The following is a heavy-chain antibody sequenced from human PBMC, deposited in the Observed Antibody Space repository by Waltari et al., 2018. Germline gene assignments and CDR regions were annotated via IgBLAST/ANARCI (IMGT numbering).Heavy chain of an antibody. CDR1: GYSISSGYY. Sequence: QVQLQESGPGLVKPSETLSLTCAVSGYSISSGYYWGWIRQPPGKGLEWIGSIYQSGSTSYNPSLKSRVTISVDTSKNQFSLKLSSVTAADTAVYYCAGPLDSSGSLFDYWGQGTLVTVSS. D-gene: IGHD3-22*01. CDR3: AGPLDSSGSLFDY. V-gene: IGHV4-38-2*01. J-gene: IGHJ4*02. CDR2: IYQSGST.